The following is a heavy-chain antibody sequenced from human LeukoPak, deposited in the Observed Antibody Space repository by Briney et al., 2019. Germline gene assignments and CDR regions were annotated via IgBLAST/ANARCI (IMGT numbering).Heavy chain of an antibody. CDR2: ISYDGSNK. D-gene: IGHD3-22*01. V-gene: IGHV3-30*04. Sequence: TGGSLRLSCAASGFTFSSFALHWVRQAPGKGLEWVAVISYDGSNKYYADSVKGRFTISRDNSKNTLYLQMNGLRAEDTAVYYCAKELTYYYDSSGYLGYWGQGTLVTVSS. CDR1: GFTFSSFA. CDR3: AKELTYYYDSSGYLGY. J-gene: IGHJ4*02.